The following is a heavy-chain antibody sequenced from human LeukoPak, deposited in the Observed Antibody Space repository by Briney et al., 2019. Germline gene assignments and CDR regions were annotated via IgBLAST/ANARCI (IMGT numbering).Heavy chain of an antibody. V-gene: IGHV3-53*01. CDR1: GVNVKNNY. Sequence: PGGSLRLSCAAPGVNVKNNYMSWVRQAPGKGPEWVSVTCSDGYPSFAASVAGRFTFSRDTSRNTMFLQMTSLRVDDSAVYYCVWGRQWYFDLWGRGSLVTVSS. CDR3: VWGRQWYFDL. CDR2: TCSDGYP. J-gene: IGHJ2*01. D-gene: IGHD3-16*01.